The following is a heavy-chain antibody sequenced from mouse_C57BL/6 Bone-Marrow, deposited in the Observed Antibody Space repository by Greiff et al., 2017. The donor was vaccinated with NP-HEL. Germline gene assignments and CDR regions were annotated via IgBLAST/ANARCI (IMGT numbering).Heavy chain of an antibody. Sequence: QVQLQQSGAELARPGASVKLSCKASGYTFTSYGISWVKQRTGQGLEWIGEIYPRSGNTYYNEKFKGKATLTADKSSSTAYMELRSLTSEDSAVYFFAREDYYGSSSYYFDYWGQGTTLTVSS. J-gene: IGHJ2*01. V-gene: IGHV1-81*01. CDR1: GYTFTSYG. D-gene: IGHD1-1*01. CDR3: AREDYYGSSSYYFDY. CDR2: IYPRSGNT.